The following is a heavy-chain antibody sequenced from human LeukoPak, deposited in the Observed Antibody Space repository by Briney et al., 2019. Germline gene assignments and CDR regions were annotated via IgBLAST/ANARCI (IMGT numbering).Heavy chain of an antibody. V-gene: IGHV3-53*01. Sequence: PGGSLRLSCAASGFTVSSNYMSWVRQAPGKGLEWVSVIYSGGSTYYADSVKGRFTISRDNSKNTLYLQMNSLRAEDTAVYYCARAGGYGPYYYGMDVWGQGTTVTVSS. J-gene: IGHJ6*02. D-gene: IGHD3-10*01. CDR1: GFTVSSNY. CDR2: IYSGGST. CDR3: ARAGGYGPYYYGMDV.